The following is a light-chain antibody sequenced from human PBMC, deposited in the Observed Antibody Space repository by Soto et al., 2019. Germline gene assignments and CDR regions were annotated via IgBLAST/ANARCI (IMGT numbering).Light chain of an antibody. J-gene: IGKJ1*01. Sequence: EIALTQSPGTLPLSPGERATLSCGASQSVSSSSLAWYQQKPGRAPRLLIYGASTRATGIPDRFSGSGSGTDFTLTISRLEPEDFAVYYCQQYDSSPWTFGQGTTVEIK. CDR3: QQYDSSPWT. V-gene: IGKV3-20*01. CDR1: QSVSSSS. CDR2: GAS.